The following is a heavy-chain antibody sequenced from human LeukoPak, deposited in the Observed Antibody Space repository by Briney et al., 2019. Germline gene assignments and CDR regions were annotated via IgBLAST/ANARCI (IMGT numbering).Heavy chain of an antibody. CDR2: IYYSGST. CDR1: GGSISSSSYY. J-gene: IGHJ3*02. Sequence: PSETLSLTCTVSGGSISSSSYYWGWIRQPPGKGLEWIGSIYYSGSTYYNPSLKSRVTISVDTSKNQFSLKLSSVTAADTAVYYCARLQWELLPPAFDIWGQGTMVTVSS. V-gene: IGHV4-39*01. CDR3: ARLQWELLPPAFDI. D-gene: IGHD1-26*01.